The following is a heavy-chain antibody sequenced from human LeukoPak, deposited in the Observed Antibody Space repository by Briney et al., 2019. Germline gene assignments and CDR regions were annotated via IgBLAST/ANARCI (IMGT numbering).Heavy chain of an antibody. CDR2: INPRSGST. V-gene: IGHV1-46*01. CDR3: ARVITKYYDTGYDAFDI. Sequence: ASVKVSCKASGYTFTSYFMHWVRQAPGQGLEWMGIINPRSGSTSYAQKFQGRVSMTRDTSTSTVYMELSSLRSEDTAVYYSARVITKYYDTGYDAFDIWGQGTMVTVSS. J-gene: IGHJ3*02. CDR1: GYTFTSYF. D-gene: IGHD3-22*01.